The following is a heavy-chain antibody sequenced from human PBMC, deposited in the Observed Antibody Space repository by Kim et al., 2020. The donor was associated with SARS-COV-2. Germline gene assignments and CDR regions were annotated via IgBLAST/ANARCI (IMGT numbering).Heavy chain of an antibody. Sequence: ASLKVSCKASGYTFTSYAMHWVRQAPGQRLEWMGWINAGNGNTKYSQKFQGRVTITRDTSASTAYMELSSLRSEDTAVYYCARSQTKHYDILTGYPYYFDYWGQGTLVTVSS. CDR3: ARSQTKHYDILTGYPYYFDY. CDR1: GYTFTSYA. J-gene: IGHJ4*02. CDR2: INAGNGNT. D-gene: IGHD3-9*01. V-gene: IGHV1-3*01.